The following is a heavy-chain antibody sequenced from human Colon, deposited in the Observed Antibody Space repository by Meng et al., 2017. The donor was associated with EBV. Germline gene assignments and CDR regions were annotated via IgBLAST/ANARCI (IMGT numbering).Heavy chain of an antibody. Sequence: GQLCSSGAEVTKPGAQVQVSCKAFGYNYTDYQTDWVRQAPGQGLEWMGWIHPSGHPTYAQKFQGRVTMTIDTSTTTASMELRSLRSDDSALYYCVKHSSDWSLDSWGQGTLVTVSS. CDR3: VKHSSDWSLDS. J-gene: IGHJ4*02. CDR1: GYNYTDYQ. D-gene: IGHD6-19*01. CDR2: IHPSGHP. V-gene: IGHV1-18*04.